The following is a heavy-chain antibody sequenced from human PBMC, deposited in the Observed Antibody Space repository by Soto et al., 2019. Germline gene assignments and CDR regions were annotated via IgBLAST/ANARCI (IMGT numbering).Heavy chain of an antibody. CDR1: GFTFSNYG. D-gene: IGHD4-17*01. Sequence: GGSLRLSCAASGFTFSNYGMHWVRQAPGKGLEWVAGIWYDGSNPYYADSVKGRFTISRDSSKNTVHLQINSLRAEDTAVFYCARDSDSGADSGWFHPWGQGTLVTVSS. CDR3: ARDSDSGADSGWFHP. CDR2: IWYDGSNP. V-gene: IGHV3-33*01. J-gene: IGHJ5*02.